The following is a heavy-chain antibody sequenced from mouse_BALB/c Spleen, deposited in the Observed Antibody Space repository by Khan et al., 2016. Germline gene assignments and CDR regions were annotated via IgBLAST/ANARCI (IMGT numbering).Heavy chain of an antibody. D-gene: IGHD2-4*01. Sequence: QIQLVQSGPELKKPGETVKISCKASGYTFTNYGMNWVKQAPGKGLKWMGWMNTYTGEPTYADDFKGRFAFSLKTSASTAYLLINNLKNEDTATXFCTRDYDYDGDWYFDVWGAGTTLTVSS. CDR3: TRDYDYDGDWYFDV. CDR1: GYTFTNYG. J-gene: IGHJ1*01. V-gene: IGHV9-3-1*01. CDR2: MNTYTGEP.